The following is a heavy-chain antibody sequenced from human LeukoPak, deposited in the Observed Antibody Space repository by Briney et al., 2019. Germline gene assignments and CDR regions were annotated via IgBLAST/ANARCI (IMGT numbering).Heavy chain of an antibody. D-gene: IGHD6-19*01. J-gene: IGHJ4*02. CDR3: AREGSGWTSGYFDY. CDR2: IIPIFGTA. CDR1: GGTFSSYA. Sequence: SVKVSCKASGGTFSSYAISWVRQAPGQGLEWMGGIIPIFGTANYAQKFQGRVTITADESTSTAYMELSSLRSEDTAVYYCAREGSGWTSGYFDYWGQGTLVTVPS. V-gene: IGHV1-69*13.